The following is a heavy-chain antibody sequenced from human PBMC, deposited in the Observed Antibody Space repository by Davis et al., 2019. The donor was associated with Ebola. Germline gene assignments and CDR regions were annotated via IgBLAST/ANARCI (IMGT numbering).Heavy chain of an antibody. CDR1: GGTFSSYA. CDR3: ARDRVDSVWGYSGYYYMDV. CDR2: IIPILGIA. Sequence: SVPVSCMASGGTFSSYAISWVRQAPGQGLEWMGGIIPILGIANYAQKFQGRVTITADESTSTAYMELSSLRSEDTAVYYCARDRVDSVWGYSGYYYMDVWGKGTTVTVSS. D-gene: IGHD2-15*01. V-gene: IGHV1-69*10. J-gene: IGHJ6*03.